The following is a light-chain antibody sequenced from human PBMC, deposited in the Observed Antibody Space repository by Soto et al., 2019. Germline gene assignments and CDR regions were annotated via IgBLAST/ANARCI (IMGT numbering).Light chain of an antibody. V-gene: IGKV4-1*01. J-gene: IGKJ4*01. Sequence: DIVMTQSPDSLAVSLGERATINCKSSQSVLYSSNNKNYLAWYQQKPGQPPKLLIYWASTRESGVPDRFSGSVSGTDFNLTISSLQAEDMAVYFCQQYYSTLTFGGGTKVEIK. CDR2: WAS. CDR3: QQYYSTLT. CDR1: QSVLYSSNNKNY.